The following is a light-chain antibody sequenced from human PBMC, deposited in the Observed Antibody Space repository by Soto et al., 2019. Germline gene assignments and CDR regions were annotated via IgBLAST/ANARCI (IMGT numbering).Light chain of an antibody. CDR3: QQYNSAWT. J-gene: IGKJ1*01. CDR2: TAY. CDR1: QSVSSW. V-gene: IGKV1-5*03. Sequence: DIQMTQSPSTLSASVGDRVTITCRASQSVSSWLAWYQQKPGKAPNLLIYTAYSLESGVPSRFSGSGSGTEFTLTISSLQPDDFATYYCQQYNSAWTFGQGTTVEIK.